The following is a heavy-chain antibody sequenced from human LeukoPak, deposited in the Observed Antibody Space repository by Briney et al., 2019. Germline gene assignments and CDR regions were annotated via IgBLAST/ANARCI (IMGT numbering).Heavy chain of an antibody. CDR2: IIPIFGTA. Sequence: ASVKVSCKASGGTFSSYAISWMRQAPGQGLEWMGGIIPIFGTANYAQKFQGRVTITTDESTSTAYMELSSLRSEDTAVYYCARDPGIAAAGRNWFDPWGQGTLVTVSS. CDR3: ARDPGIAAAGRNWFDP. V-gene: IGHV1-69*05. J-gene: IGHJ5*02. D-gene: IGHD6-13*01. CDR1: GGTFSSYA.